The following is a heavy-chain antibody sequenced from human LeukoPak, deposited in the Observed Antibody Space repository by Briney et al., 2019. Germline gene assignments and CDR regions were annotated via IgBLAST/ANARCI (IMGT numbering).Heavy chain of an antibody. CDR2: ISSSSSYI. CDR1: GFTFSSYS. Sequence: GGSLRLSCAASGFTFSSYSMNWVRQAPGKGLEWVSSISSSSSYIYYADSVKGRFTISRDNAKNSLYLRMNSLRAEDTAIYYCARDPYNGNYGDSYYYYMDVWGKGTTVTISS. J-gene: IGHJ6*03. D-gene: IGHD1-26*01. V-gene: IGHV3-21*01. CDR3: ARDPYNGNYGDSYYYYMDV.